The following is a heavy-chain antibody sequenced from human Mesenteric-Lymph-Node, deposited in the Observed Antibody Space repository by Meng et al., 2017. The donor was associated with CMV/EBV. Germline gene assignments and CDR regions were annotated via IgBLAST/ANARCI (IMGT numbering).Heavy chain of an antibody. D-gene: IGHD6-13*01. CDR3: ARETLAAAGENYFDY. Sequence: GSLRLSCAASGFSVSNNYISWVRQPPGKGLEWVSVIHSGGYTDYADSVKGRFTISRDNSKNTLYLHMSSLRAEDTAVYYCARETLAAAGENYFDYWGQGTLVTVSS. V-gene: IGHV3-53*01. CDR2: IHSGGYT. J-gene: IGHJ4*02. CDR1: GFSVSNNY.